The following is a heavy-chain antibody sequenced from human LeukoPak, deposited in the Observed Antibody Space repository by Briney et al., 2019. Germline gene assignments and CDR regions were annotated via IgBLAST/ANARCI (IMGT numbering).Heavy chain of an antibody. D-gene: IGHD3-22*01. V-gene: IGHV3-21*01. CDR2: ITTNSSYI. CDR3: ARHVVALGFDY. Sequence: GGSLRLFCGASGFTFSTYTMNWVRQAPGKGLEWVSSITTNSSYIYYADSVKGRFTISRDNAKNSLYLQMNSLRAEDTAVYYCARHVVALGFDYWGQGTLVTVSS. J-gene: IGHJ4*02. CDR1: GFTFSTYT.